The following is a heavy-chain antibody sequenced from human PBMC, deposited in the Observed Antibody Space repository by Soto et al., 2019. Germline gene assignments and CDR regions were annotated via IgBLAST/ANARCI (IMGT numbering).Heavy chain of an antibody. D-gene: IGHD3-22*01. CDR2: ISYDGSNK. J-gene: IGHJ6*02. V-gene: IGHV3-30*18. Sequence: GGSLRLSCAASGFTFSSYVMHWVRQAPGKGLEWVAVISYDGSNKYYADSVKGRFTISRDNSKNTLYLQMNSLRAEDTAVYYCAKDYYDSSGYYYYHYYGMDVWGQGTTVTVSS. CDR1: GFTFSSYV. CDR3: AKDYYDSSGYYYYHYYGMDV.